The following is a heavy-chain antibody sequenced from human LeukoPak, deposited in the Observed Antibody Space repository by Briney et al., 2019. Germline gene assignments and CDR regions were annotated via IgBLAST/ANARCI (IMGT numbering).Heavy chain of an antibody. CDR1: GFTFSSSA. CDR2: ISGSGGTT. Sequence: GGSLRLSCAASGFTFSSSAMSWVRQAPGKGLEWVSGISGSGGTTYHADSVKGRFTISRDNSNNTLYLQMNSLRAEDTAVYYCAKPGFTMIVCWGQGTLVTVSS. V-gene: IGHV3-23*01. J-gene: IGHJ4*02. D-gene: IGHD3-22*01. CDR3: AKPGFTMIVC.